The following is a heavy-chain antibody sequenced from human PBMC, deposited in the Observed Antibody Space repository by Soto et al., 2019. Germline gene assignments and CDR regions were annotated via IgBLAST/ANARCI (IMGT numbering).Heavy chain of an antibody. J-gene: IGHJ4*02. CDR2: ISGAGDSS. V-gene: IGHV3-48*03. Sequence: PGGSLRLSCAASGFTFSSYEMNWVRQAPGKTLEWVSYISGAGDSSYYADSVKSRFTISRDNAKNSLYLQMNSLRVEDTAVYYCARVYCSTTTCHVQAFDSWGQGTLVTVS. D-gene: IGHD2-2*01. CDR1: GFTFSSYE. CDR3: ARVYCSTTTCHVQAFDS.